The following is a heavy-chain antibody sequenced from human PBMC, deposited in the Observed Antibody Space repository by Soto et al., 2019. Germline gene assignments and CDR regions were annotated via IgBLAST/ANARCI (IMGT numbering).Heavy chain of an antibody. CDR2: IYYSGST. V-gene: IGHV4-31*03. J-gene: IGHJ4*02. Sequence: QVQLQESGPGLVKPSQTLSLTCTVSCGSISSGGYYWSWIRQHPGKGLEWIGYIYYSGSTYYNPSLKGRVTISVGTSKTQCSLKLSSVTAADTAVYYCARSQDPKVDGYNYLYFDYWGQGTLVTVSS. CDR3: ARSQDPKVDGYNYLYFDY. D-gene: IGHD5-12*01. CDR1: CGSISSGGYY.